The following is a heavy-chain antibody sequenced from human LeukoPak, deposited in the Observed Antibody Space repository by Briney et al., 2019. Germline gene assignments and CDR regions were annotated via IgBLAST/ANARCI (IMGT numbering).Heavy chain of an antibody. D-gene: IGHD3-3*01. CDR1: GGSFNGYY. J-gene: IGHJ4*02. Sequence: SETLSLTCNVSGGSFNGYYWTWIRQPPGKGLEWIGSIYHSGSTYYNPSLKSRVTISVDTSKNQFSLKLSSVTAADTAVYYCASAYDFWSGYFDYWGQGTLVTVSS. CDR2: IYHSGST. CDR3: ASAYDFWSGYFDY. V-gene: IGHV4-38-2*02.